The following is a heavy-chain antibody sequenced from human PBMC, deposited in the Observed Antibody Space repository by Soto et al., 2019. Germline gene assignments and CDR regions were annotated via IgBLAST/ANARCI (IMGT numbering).Heavy chain of an antibody. D-gene: IGHD2-2*01. V-gene: IGHV4-31*03. Sequence: QVQLQESGPGLVKPSQTLSLTCTVSGGSISSGGYYWSWIRQHPGKGPEWIGYIYYSGSTYYNPSLKSRVTISVDTSKNQFSLKLSSVTAADTAVYYCARDVEVVPAASNWFDPWGQGTLVTVSS. CDR2: IYYSGST. J-gene: IGHJ5*02. CDR1: GGSISSGGYY. CDR3: ARDVEVVPAASNWFDP.